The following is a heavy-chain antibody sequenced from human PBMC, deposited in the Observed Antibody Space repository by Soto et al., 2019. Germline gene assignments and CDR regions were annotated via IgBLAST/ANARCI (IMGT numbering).Heavy chain of an antibody. V-gene: IGHV4-31*03. J-gene: IGHJ6*02. CDR2: IYYSGST. CDR3: ARAKNWSGYYNPRRYYYYGMDV. D-gene: IGHD3-3*01. CDR1: GGSISSGGYY. Sequence: SETLSLTCTVSGGSISSGGYYWSWIRQHPGKGLEWIGYIYYSGSTYYNPSLKSRVTISVDTSKNQFSLKLSSVTAADTAVYYCARAKNWSGYYNPRRYYYYGMDVWGQGTTVTVSS.